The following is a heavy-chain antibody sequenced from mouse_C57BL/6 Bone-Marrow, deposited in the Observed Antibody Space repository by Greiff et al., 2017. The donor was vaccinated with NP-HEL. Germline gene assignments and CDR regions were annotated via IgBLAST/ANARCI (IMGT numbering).Heavy chain of an antibody. V-gene: IGHV5-6*01. Sequence: EVQLVDSGGDLVKPGGSLKLSCAASGFTFSSYGMSWVRQTPDKRLEWVATISSGGSYTYYPDSVKGRFTISRDNAKNTLYLQMSSLKSEDTAMYYCARGYGIPFAYWGQGTLVTVSA. CDR3: ARGYGIPFAY. D-gene: IGHD2-1*01. CDR1: GFTFSSYG. J-gene: IGHJ3*01. CDR2: ISSGGSYT.